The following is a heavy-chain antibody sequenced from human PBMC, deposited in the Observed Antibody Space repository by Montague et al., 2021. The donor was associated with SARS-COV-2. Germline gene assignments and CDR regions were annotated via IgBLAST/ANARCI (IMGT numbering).Heavy chain of an antibody. CDR1: GFTFSDYW. CDR2: IKGDGTNT. J-gene: IGHJ4*02. Sequence: FLRLSCAASGFTFSDYWMHLVRQAPGKGLVWVSRIKGDGTNTIYADSVKGRFAISRDNAQNTVYLQMSSLRAEDAAVYYCVRDGDHWDFDYWGQGALVTVSS. D-gene: IGHD2-21*01. CDR3: VRDGDHWDFDY. V-gene: IGHV3-74*01.